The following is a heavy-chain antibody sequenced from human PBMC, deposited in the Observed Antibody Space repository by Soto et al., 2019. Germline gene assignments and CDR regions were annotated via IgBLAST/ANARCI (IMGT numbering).Heavy chain of an antibody. J-gene: IGHJ4*02. CDR2: ISHDGSNK. V-gene: IGHV3-30*03. D-gene: IGHD2-2*01. CDR1: GFTFSSYG. CDR3: ARDVGLGYCTGTSCYSFDY. Sequence: GGSLRLSCAASGFTFSSYGMHWVRQAPGKGLEWVAVISHDGSNKYYADSVKGRFTLSRDNSQNTLYLQMNSLRAEDTAVYYCARDVGLGYCTGTSCYSFDYWGQGTLVTVSS.